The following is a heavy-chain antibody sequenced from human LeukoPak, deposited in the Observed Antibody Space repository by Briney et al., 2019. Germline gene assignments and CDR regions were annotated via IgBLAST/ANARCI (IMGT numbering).Heavy chain of an antibody. D-gene: IGHD6-6*01. CDR1: GFTFGRYG. V-gene: IGHV3-23*01. Sequence: PGGSLRLSXAASGFTFGRYGMNWVRQAPGKGLEWLSGISDSGATIYYADSVKGRFTISRDNSKNMLYLQMHSLRPEDTAIYYCAKIRAARPGYWGQGTLVTVSS. CDR3: AKIRAARPGY. J-gene: IGHJ4*02. CDR2: ISDSGATI.